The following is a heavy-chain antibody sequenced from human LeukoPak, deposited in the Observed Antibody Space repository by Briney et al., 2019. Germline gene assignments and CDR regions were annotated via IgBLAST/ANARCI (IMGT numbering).Heavy chain of an antibody. CDR1: GGSVSSGSYY. D-gene: IGHD2-15*01. V-gene: IGHV4-61*01. CDR2: IYYSGST. J-gene: IGHJ4*02. Sequence: SETLSLTCTVSGGSVSSGSYYWSWIRQPPGKGLEWIGYIYYSGSTNYNPSLKSRVTISVDTSKNQFSLKLSSVTAADTAVYYYARGNCSGGSCYGTFDYWGQGTLVTVSS. CDR3: ARGNCSGGSCYGTFDY.